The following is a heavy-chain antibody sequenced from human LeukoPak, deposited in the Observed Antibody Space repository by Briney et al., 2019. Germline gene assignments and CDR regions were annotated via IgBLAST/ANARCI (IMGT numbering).Heavy chain of an antibody. CDR3: ARHGGGRITIFGVVIPFDY. J-gene: IGHJ4*02. V-gene: IGHV4-38-2*01. CDR1: GYSISRGYY. CDR2: IYHSGST. Sequence: PSETLSLTCAVSGYSISRGYYWGWIRQPPGKGLEWIGSIYHSGSTYYNPSLKSRVTISVDTSKNQFSLKLSSVTAADTAVYYCARHGGGRITIFGVVIPFDYWGQGTLVTVSS. D-gene: IGHD3-3*01.